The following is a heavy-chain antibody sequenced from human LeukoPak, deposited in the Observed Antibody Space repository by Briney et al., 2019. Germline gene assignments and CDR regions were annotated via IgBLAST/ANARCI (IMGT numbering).Heavy chain of an antibody. CDR3: ARGPPDWGYDY. D-gene: IGHD7-27*01. V-gene: IGHV1-8*01. J-gene: IGHJ4*02. Sequence: ASVKVSCKASGYTFTSYDFNWVRQATGQRPEWMGWMSPNSGDTGYAQKFQDRVTMTRNTSISTAYMELSSLRSDDTAVYYCARGPPDWGYDYLGPGTLVTVSS. CDR1: GYTFTSYD. CDR2: MSPNSGDT.